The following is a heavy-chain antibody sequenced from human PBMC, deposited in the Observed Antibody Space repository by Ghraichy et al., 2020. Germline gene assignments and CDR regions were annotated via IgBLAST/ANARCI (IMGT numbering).Heavy chain of an antibody. CDR3: ARLEYYDILAGYYIPSYFDI. Sequence: SETLSLTCTVSGGSISTSYYWGWIRQPPGKGLEWIGNIYYSGRNYFNPSLKSRVTISVDTSKKQFSLKLSSVTAADTDVYYCARLEYYDILAGYYIPSYFDIWGQGTLVTVSS. J-gene: IGHJ4*02. CDR1: GGSISTSYY. CDR2: IYYSGRN. D-gene: IGHD3-9*01. V-gene: IGHV4-39*01.